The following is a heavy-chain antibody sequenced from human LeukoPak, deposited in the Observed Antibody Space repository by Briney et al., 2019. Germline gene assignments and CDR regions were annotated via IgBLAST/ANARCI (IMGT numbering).Heavy chain of an antibody. CDR3: TTGNYYDSSGYYYYYYYYMDV. D-gene: IGHD3-22*01. Sequence: GGSLRLSCVASGFTFSSFAMTWVRQAPGKGLEWVSITSDSGDSTYYADSVKGRFTIFRDNSKNTLYLQMNSLRAEDTAVYYCTTGNYYDSSGYYYYYYYYMDVWGKGTTVTVSS. J-gene: IGHJ6*03. CDR2: TSDSGDST. V-gene: IGHV3-23*01. CDR1: GFTFSSFA.